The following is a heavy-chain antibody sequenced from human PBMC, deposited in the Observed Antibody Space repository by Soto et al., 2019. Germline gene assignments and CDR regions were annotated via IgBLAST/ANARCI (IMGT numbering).Heavy chain of an antibody. CDR2: IWYDGSNK. CDR3: ARESGIAAAGTASPPRN. CDR1: GFTFSSYG. D-gene: IGHD6-13*01. J-gene: IGHJ4*02. V-gene: IGHV3-33*01. Sequence: QVQLVESGGGVVQPGRSLRLSCAASGFTFSSYGMHWVRQAPGKGLEWVAVIWYDGSNKYYADSVKGRFTISRDNSKNTXYLQMNSLRAEDTAVYYCARESGIAAAGTASPPRNWGQGTLVTVSS.